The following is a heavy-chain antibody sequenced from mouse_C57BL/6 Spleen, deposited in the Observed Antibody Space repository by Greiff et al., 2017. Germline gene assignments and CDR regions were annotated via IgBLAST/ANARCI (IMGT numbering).Heavy chain of an antibody. CDR1: GYAFSSSW. CDR2: IYPGDGDT. V-gene: IGHV1-82*01. CDR3: ARHGSSLDY. Sequence: QVQLQQSGPELVKPGASVKISCKASGYAFSSSWLNWVKQRPGKGLEWIGRIYPGDGDTNYNGKFKGKATLTADKSSSTAYMQLSSLTSEDSAVYFCARHGSSLDYWGQGTTLTVSS. D-gene: IGHD1-1*01. J-gene: IGHJ2*01.